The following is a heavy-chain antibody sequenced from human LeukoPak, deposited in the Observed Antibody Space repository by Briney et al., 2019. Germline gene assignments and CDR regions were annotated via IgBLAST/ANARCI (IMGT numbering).Heavy chain of an antibody. Sequence: ASVKVSCKASGYTFTSYYMHWVRQAPGQGLEWMGRINPNSGGTNYAQKFQGRVTMTRDTSISTAYMELSSLRSEDTAVYYCARGTYYYDSSGYPSLDYMDVWGKGTTVTVSS. J-gene: IGHJ6*03. CDR1: GYTFTSYY. CDR2: INPNSGGT. V-gene: IGHV1-2*06. D-gene: IGHD3-22*01. CDR3: ARGTYYYDSSGYPSLDYMDV.